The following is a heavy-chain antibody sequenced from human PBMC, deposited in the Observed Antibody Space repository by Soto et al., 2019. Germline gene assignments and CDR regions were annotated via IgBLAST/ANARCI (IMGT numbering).Heavy chain of an antibody. D-gene: IGHD6-13*01. CDR3: ALAAAGSFVY. Sequence: QVQLVESGGGVVQPGRSLRLSCAASGFTFSSYGMHWVRQAPGKGLEWVAVIWYDGSNKYYADSVKGRFTISRDNSKNTRYLQMNSLRAEDTAVYYCALAAAGSFVYWGQGTLVTVSS. CDR1: GFTFSSYG. J-gene: IGHJ4*02. CDR2: IWYDGSNK. V-gene: IGHV3-33*01.